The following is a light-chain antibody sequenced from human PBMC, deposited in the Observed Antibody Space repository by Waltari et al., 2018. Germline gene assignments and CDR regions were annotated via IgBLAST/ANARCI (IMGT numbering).Light chain of an antibody. J-gene: IGLJ2*01. CDR2: EDN. CDR1: SGSIASNY. CDR3: QSYDTSNHGV. V-gene: IGLV6-57*02. Sequence: NFMLTQPHSVSESPGKTVTISCTGSSGSIASNYVQWYQQRPGSAPTTVIFEDNQRPSGVPYRFSGCIDSSSNSASLTISGLKTEDEADYYCQSYDTSNHGVFGGGTKLTVL.